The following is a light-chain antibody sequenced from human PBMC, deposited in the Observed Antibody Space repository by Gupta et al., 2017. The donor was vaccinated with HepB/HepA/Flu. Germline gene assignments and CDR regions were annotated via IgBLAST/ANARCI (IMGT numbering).Light chain of an antibody. J-gene: IGLJ2*01. CDR1: SSNSGNNY. CDR3: GPGDSSLRAAV. V-gene: IGLV1-51*02. CDR2: EDN. Sequence: QSLLTQPPSVSAALGQKVTISCSGSSSNSGNNYVSWYQQLPGSAPKLLYHEDNKRPSGIPDRSSGSKSGTSATLGIAVLQTEDEADYYCGPGDSSLRAAVFGGGTELTVL.